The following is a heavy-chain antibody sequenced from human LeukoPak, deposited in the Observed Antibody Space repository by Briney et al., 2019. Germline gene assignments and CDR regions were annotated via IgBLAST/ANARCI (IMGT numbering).Heavy chain of an antibody. Sequence: SETLSLTCAVYGGSFRGYYWSGIRQPPGRGLEWVGEINHSGSTNYNPSLKSRVTISVDTSKNQFSLKLSSVTAADTAVYYCARGGCSGGSCYSVWGQGTLVTVSS. D-gene: IGHD2-15*01. CDR3: ARGGCSGGSCYSV. CDR1: GGSFRGYY. V-gene: IGHV4-34*01. J-gene: IGHJ4*02. CDR2: INHSGST.